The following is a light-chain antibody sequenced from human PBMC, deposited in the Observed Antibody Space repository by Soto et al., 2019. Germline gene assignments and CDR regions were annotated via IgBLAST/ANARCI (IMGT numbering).Light chain of an antibody. Sequence: DIVMTQSPDSLAVSLGERATINCKSSQSVFYSSNNKNYLAWYQQKPGQPPKLLIYWASTRESGVPDRFSGSGSGTDFTHTISSLQAEDVAFYYCQQYFGTPWTFGQGTKVEIK. CDR1: QSVFYSSNNKNY. CDR2: WAS. V-gene: IGKV4-1*01. CDR3: QQYFGTPWT. J-gene: IGKJ1*01.